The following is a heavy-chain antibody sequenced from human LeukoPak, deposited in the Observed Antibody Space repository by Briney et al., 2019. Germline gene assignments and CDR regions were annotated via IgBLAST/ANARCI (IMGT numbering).Heavy chain of an antibody. CDR1: GGSISSYY. Sequence: SETLSLTCTVSGGSISSYYWSWIRQPPGKGLEWIGYIYYSGSTNYNPSLKSRVTISVDTSKNQFSLKLSSVTAADTAVYYCARAGGTTRLYYWGQGTLVTVSS. CDR2: IYYSGST. J-gene: IGHJ4*02. CDR3: ARAGGTTRLYY. V-gene: IGHV4-59*01. D-gene: IGHD1-1*01.